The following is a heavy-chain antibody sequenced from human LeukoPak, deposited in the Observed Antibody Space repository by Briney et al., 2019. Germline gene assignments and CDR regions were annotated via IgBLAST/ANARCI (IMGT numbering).Heavy chain of an antibody. J-gene: IGHJ6*03. CDR3: AREGSYGSTGYYYYYMDV. CDR2: VIPIFGTA. Sequence: ASVKVSCKASGGTFSSYAISWVRQAPGQGLEWMGGVIPIFGTANYAQKFQGRVTITTDESTSTAYMELSSLRSEDTAVYYCAREGSYGSTGYYYYYMDVWGKGTTVTVSS. D-gene: IGHD5-18*01. CDR1: GGTFSSYA. V-gene: IGHV1-69*05.